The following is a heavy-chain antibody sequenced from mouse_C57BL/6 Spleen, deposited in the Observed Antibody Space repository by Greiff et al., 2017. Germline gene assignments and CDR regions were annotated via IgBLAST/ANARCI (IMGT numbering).Heavy chain of an antibody. J-gene: IGHJ1*03. D-gene: IGHD1-1*01. CDR3: AREGGYYYGSSRYFDV. CDR2: INPNNGGT. V-gene: IGHV1-18*01. Sequence: EVMLVESGPELVKPGASVKIPCKASGYTFTDYNMDWVKQSHGKSLEWIGDINPNNGGTIYNQKFKGKATLTVDKSSSTAYMELRSLTSEDTAVYYCAREGGYYYGSSRYFDVWGTGTTVTVSS. CDR1: GYTFTDYN.